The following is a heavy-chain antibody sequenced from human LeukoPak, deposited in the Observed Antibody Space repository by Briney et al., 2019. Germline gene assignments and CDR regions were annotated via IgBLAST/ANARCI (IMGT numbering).Heavy chain of an antibody. V-gene: IGHV3-7*03. CDR1: GFTFSTHC. Sequence: GGSLRLSCAASGFTFSTHCMTWVRQAPGKGLEWVATIKQGNEKYYVASVKGRFTISRDNAKNSLYLQMNGLRGEDTAVYYCGRCDEYPIWGCVLDHWGQGTLVTVSS. CDR2: IKQGNEK. J-gene: IGHJ4*02. D-gene: IGHD3-16*01. CDR3: GRCDEYPIWGCVLDH.